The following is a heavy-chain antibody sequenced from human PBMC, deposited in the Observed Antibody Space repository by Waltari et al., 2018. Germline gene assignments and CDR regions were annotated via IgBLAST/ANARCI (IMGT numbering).Heavy chain of an antibody. J-gene: IGHJ4*02. CDR2: IYPYNGNT. Sequence: QLVQSGAEVKKPGASVKVSCKASGYIFSNYGITWVRKAHGQGLEWMGWIYPYNGNTKDEQNFQGRVTMTTDTSTATAYMEIRSLRSDDTAIYYCARDDVDSSNFGGFWGQGTQVTVSS. D-gene: IGHD3-16*01. CDR3: ARDDVDSSNFGGF. CDR1: GYIFSNYG. V-gene: IGHV1-18*01.